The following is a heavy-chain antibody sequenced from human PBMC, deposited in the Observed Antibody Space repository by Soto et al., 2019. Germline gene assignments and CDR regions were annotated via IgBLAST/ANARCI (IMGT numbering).Heavy chain of an antibody. Sequence: GGSLRLSCAASGFIFSTYWMTWVRQAPGKGLEWVANIKPDGSAKNYVDSVKGRFTISRDNSKSTLFLQMNNLRVDDTAVYYCARESEDLTSNFDYWGQGTLVTVSS. CDR3: ARESEDLTSNFDY. J-gene: IGHJ4*01. CDR1: GFIFSTYW. CDR2: IKPDGSAK. V-gene: IGHV3-7*01.